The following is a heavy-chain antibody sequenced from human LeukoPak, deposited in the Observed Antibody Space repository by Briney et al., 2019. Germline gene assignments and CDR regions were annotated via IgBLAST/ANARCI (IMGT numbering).Heavy chain of an antibody. Sequence: PSETLSLTCVVSGGSITSCHWSWIRQPPGRGLEWIGYIHYSGNTNYNPSLKSRVTMSVDTSKNHLSLRLSSVTATDTAMYYCARHEDMGYFVVGDSPVDAFDIWGQGTMVTVSS. D-gene: IGHD2-21*01. CDR1: GGSITSCH. J-gene: IGHJ3*02. V-gene: IGHV4-59*08. CDR2: IHYSGNT. CDR3: ARHEDMGYFVVGDSPVDAFDI.